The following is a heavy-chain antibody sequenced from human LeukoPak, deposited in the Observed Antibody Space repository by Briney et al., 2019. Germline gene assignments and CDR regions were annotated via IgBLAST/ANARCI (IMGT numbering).Heavy chain of an antibody. V-gene: IGHV1-18*01. Sequence: ASVKVSCKASGGTFSSYAISWVRQAPGQGLEWMGWISAYNGNTNYAQKLQGRVTMTTDTSTSTAYMELRSLRSDDTAVYYCARDSSGYYSYWYFDLWGRGTLVTVSS. CDR3: ARDSSGYYSYWYFDL. CDR1: GGTFSSYA. CDR2: ISAYNGNT. D-gene: IGHD3-22*01. J-gene: IGHJ2*01.